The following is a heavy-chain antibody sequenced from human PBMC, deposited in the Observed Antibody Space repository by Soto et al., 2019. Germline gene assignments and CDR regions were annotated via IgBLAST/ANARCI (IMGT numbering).Heavy chain of an antibody. CDR3: TTEYSGYDLYRTPVTQGNGMDV. CDR2: IKSKTAGGTT. Sequence: GGSLRLSCAASGFTFSNAWMSWVRQAPGKGLEWVGRIKSKTAGGTTDYAAPVKGRFTISRDDSKNTPYLQMNSLKTEDTAVYDCTTEYSGYDLYRTPVTQGNGMDVWGKGTTVTVSS. D-gene: IGHD5-12*01. CDR1: GFTFSNAW. J-gene: IGHJ6*04. V-gene: IGHV3-15*01.